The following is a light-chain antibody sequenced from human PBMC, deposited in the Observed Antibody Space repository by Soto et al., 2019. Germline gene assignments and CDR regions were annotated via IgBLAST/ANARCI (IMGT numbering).Light chain of an antibody. V-gene: IGLV2-14*01. CDR1: SSDVGGYNF. CDR2: DVT. Sequence: QSALTQPASVSGTPGQSITIACTGTSSDVGGYNFVSWYQQHPGKAPKLMIYDVTIRPSGVSSRFSGSKSGNTASLTISVLQAEDEADYYCSSYTSSSTLVFGTGTKLTVL. CDR3: SSYTSSSTLV. J-gene: IGLJ1*01.